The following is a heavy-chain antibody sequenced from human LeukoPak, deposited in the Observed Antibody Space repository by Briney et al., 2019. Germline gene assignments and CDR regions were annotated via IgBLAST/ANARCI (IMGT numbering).Heavy chain of an antibody. Sequence: SGGSLRLSCAASGFTFSSYWMSWVRQAPGKGLEWVANIKQDGSEKYYVDSVKGRFTISRDNAKNSLYLQMNSLRAEDTAVYYCARDSEKYAGDFDYWGQGTLVTVSS. V-gene: IGHV3-7*01. CDR1: GFTFSSYW. J-gene: IGHJ4*02. CDR3: ARDSEKYAGDFDY. CDR2: IKQDGSEK. D-gene: IGHD2-2*01.